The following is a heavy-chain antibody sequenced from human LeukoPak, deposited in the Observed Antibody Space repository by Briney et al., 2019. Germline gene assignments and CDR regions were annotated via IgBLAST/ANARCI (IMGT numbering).Heavy chain of an antibody. V-gene: IGHV1-2*02. Sequence: ASVKVSCKASGYTFTGYYMHWVRQAPGQGLEWMGWINPNSGGTNYAQNLQGRVTLTTDTSTSTAYMELRSLTSDDTAVYYCARDVWYRFDSWGQGTLVTVSS. J-gene: IGHJ5*01. CDR3: ARDVWYRFDS. CDR1: GYTFTGYY. CDR2: INPNSGGT. D-gene: IGHD1-14*01.